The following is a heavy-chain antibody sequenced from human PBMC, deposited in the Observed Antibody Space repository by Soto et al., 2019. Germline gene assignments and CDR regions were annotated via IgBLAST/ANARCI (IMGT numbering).Heavy chain of an antibody. Sequence: PSVKVSCKASGFTFTTSAVQWVRQARGQRLEWIGWIVVGSGNTKYSQKFQERVTITRDMSTGTAYMELSGLRSEDTAVYYCAAVRDSSAYYFAYWGQGTLVTVSS. J-gene: IGHJ4*02. D-gene: IGHD3-22*01. CDR3: AAVRDSSAYYFAY. V-gene: IGHV1-58*01. CDR1: GFTFTTSA. CDR2: IVVGSGNT.